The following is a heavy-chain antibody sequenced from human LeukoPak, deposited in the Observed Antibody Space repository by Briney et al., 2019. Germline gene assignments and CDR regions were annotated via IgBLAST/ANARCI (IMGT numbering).Heavy chain of an antibody. D-gene: IGHD5-24*01. V-gene: IGHV4-59*01. CDR1: GGSISSYY. CDR2: IYYSGSA. CDR3: AIRRDGLDY. J-gene: IGHJ4*02. Sequence: SETPSLTCTVSGGSISSYYWSWIRQPPGKGLEWIGYIYYSGSANYNPSLKSRVTISVDTSKNQFSLKLSSVTAADTAVYYCAIRRDGLDYWGQGTLVTVSS.